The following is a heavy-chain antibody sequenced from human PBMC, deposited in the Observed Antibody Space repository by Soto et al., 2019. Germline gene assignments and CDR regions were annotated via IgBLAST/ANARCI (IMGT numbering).Heavy chain of an antibody. CDR3: ARRRLYCGGELGDAAFDM. CDR1: GFTFSSYA. V-gene: IGHV3-23*01. D-gene: IGHD2-21*01. CDR2: ISGSGGST. J-gene: IGHJ3*02. Sequence: PGGSLRLTCAASGFTFSSYAMPWVRQAPGKGLEWVSAISGSGGSTYYADSVKGRFTISRDNSKNTLYLQMNSLRADDTAVYYWARRRLYCGGELGDAAFDMRGQGTMVT.